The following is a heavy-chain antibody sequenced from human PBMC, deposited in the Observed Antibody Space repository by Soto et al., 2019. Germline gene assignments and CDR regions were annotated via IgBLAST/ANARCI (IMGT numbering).Heavy chain of an antibody. J-gene: IGHJ4*02. CDR1: GFTFSSYA. Sequence: GGSLRLSCAASGFTFSSYAMHWVRQAPGKGLEWVTVISYDGSNKYYADSVKGRFTISRDNSKNTLYLQMNSLRAEDTAVYYCAREAGPLVGATYRYFDYWGQGTLVTVSS. V-gene: IGHV3-30-3*01. D-gene: IGHD1-26*01. CDR3: AREAGPLVGATYRYFDY. CDR2: ISYDGSNK.